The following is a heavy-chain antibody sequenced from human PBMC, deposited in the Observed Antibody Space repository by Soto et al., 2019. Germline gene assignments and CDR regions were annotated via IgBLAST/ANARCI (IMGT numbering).Heavy chain of an antibody. Sequence: PGGSLRLSCSGSGFTFDNYAVSWVRQAPGTGLEWVSAISGSGGSTYYADSVKGRFTISRDNSKNTLYLQMNSLRAEDTAVYYCAKVDSSSKEYYYYGMDVWGQGTTVTVSS. V-gene: IGHV3-23*01. CDR2: ISGSGGST. J-gene: IGHJ6*02. CDR1: GFTFDNYA. D-gene: IGHD6-6*01. CDR3: AKVDSSSKEYYYYGMDV.